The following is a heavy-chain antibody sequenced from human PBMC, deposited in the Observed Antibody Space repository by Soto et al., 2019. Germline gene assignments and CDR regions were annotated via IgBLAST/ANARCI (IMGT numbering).Heavy chain of an antibody. V-gene: IGHV4-59*01. D-gene: IGHD2-15*01. Sequence: RTYLGCRLLLAPGKGLEWIGYIYYSGSTNYNPSLKSRVTISVDTSKSQFSLKLSSVTAADTAVYYCARGSGYCSGAGCFNVTDTTEMDAWGLETT. CDR2: IYYSGST. CDR1: RTYL. CDR3: ARGSGYCSGAGCFNVTDTTEMDA. J-gene: IGHJ6*02.